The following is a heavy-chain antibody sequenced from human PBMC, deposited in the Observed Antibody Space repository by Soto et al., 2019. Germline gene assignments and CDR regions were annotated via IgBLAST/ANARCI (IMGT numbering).Heavy chain of an antibody. CDR3: ARQGGTMIVVGGYYYYGMDV. V-gene: IGHV5-51*01. CDR2: IYPGDSDT. Sequence: EVQLVQSGAEVKKPGESLKISCKGSGYSFTSYWIGWVRQMPGKGLEWMGIIYPGDSDTRYSPSFQGQVTISADKSISTAYLQWSGLKASDTAMYYCARQGGTMIVVGGYYYYGMDVWGQGTTVTVSS. J-gene: IGHJ6*02. CDR1: GYSFTSYW. D-gene: IGHD3-22*01.